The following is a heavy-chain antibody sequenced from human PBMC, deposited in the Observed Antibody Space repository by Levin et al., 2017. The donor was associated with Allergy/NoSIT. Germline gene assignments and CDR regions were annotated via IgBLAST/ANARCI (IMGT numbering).Heavy chain of an antibody. CDR2: IYTGGRT. V-gene: IGHV3-66*01. CDR3: ARDSPLAAQNTPFH. CDR1: GFSVSNNK. J-gene: IGHJ4*02. D-gene: IGHD6-6*01. Sequence: GESLKISCVASGFSVSNNKMSWVRQAPGKGLEWISVIYTGGRTYYADSVKGRFSISRDTSKNTLYLQMNSLRAEDTAVYYCARDSPLAAQNTPFHWGQGTLVTVSS.